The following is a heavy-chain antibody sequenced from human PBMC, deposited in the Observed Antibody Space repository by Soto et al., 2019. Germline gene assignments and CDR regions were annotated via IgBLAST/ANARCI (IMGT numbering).Heavy chain of an antibody. J-gene: IGHJ6*02. CDR3: ARGRPNYGMDV. Sequence: PSETLSLTCAVYGGSFSGYYWSWIRQPPGKGLEWIGEINHSGSTNYNPSLKSRVTISVDTSKNQFSLKLSSVTAADTAVYYCARGRPNYGMDVWGQGTTVTVSS. CDR2: INHSGST. CDR1: GGSFSGYY. V-gene: IGHV4-34*01.